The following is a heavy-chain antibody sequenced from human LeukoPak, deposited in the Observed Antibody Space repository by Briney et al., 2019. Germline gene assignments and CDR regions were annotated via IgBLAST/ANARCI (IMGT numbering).Heavy chain of an antibody. CDR3: ARRYSSSYYYYGMDV. J-gene: IGHJ6*02. CDR2: IYYSGST. Sequence: SETLSLTCTVSGGSISSSSYYWGWIRQPPGKGLEWIGSIYYSGSTYYNPSLKSRVTISVDTSKNQFSLKLSSVTAADTAVYYCARRYSSSYYYYGMDVWGQGTTVTVSS. CDR1: GGSISSSSYY. V-gene: IGHV4-39*01. D-gene: IGHD6-13*01.